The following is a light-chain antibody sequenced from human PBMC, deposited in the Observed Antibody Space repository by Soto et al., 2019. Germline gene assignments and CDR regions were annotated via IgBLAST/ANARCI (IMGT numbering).Light chain of an antibody. J-gene: IGLJ1*01. CDR3: CSYAGSYSYV. V-gene: IGLV2-11*01. CDR1: SSDVGGYNY. CDR2: DVT. Sequence: QPLLTQARAVAGCPGQSVAISCTGTSSDVGGYNYVSWYQQHPGKAPKLMIYDVTKRPSGVPDRFSASKSGNAAPLTISGLQADDEADYYCCSYAGSYSYVFG.